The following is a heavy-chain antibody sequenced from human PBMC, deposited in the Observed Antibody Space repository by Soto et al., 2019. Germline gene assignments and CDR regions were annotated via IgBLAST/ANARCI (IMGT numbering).Heavy chain of an antibody. CDR1: GDSVSSNNAV. CDR3: ARGYSSTRSDNNYFDF. CDR2: TYYRSKWYG. J-gene: IGHJ4*02. D-gene: IGHD6-13*01. Sequence: PSQTLSLTCGISGDSVSSNNAVWSWIRQSPSGGLEWLGGTYYRSKWYGDYAVSVKSRITINSDSSKNQFSLHLSSVTPEDTAVYFCARGYSSTRSDNNYFDFWGQGTRVTVSS. V-gene: IGHV6-1*01.